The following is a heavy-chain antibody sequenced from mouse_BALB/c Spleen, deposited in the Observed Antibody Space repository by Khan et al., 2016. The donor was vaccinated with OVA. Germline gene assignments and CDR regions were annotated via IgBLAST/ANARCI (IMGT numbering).Heavy chain of an antibody. J-gene: IGHJ3*01. D-gene: IGHD4-1*01. Sequence: QVQLQQSGPELVKPGASVKMSCKASGYTFPDYVMNWVKQRTGQGLKWIGQIYPGSDSTYYNETFKGKATLTADRSSSTAYMQLSSLTSEGSAVYFCARAGWDVFAYWGQGTLFTV. CDR1: GYTFPDYV. CDR2: IYPGSDST. CDR3: ARAGWDVFAY. V-gene: IGHV1-77*01.